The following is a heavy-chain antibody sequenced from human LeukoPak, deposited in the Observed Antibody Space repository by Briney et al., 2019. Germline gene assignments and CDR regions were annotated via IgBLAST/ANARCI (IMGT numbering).Heavy chain of an antibody. D-gene: IGHD6-19*01. CDR2: ISSASGSI. Sequence: PGGSLRLSCAASGFTFSSYSMNWVRQAPGKGLEWVSYISSASGSIYYADSVKGRFTISRDNAKNSLFLQMNSLRAEDTAVYYCARDAGWYFDYWGQGTLVTVSS. V-gene: IGHV3-48*04. J-gene: IGHJ4*02. CDR1: GFTFSSYS. CDR3: ARDAGWYFDY.